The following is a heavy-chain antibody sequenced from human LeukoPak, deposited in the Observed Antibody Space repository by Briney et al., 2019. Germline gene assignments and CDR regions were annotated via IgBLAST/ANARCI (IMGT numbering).Heavy chain of an antibody. D-gene: IGHD1-1*01. CDR1: GYTFTSHD. CDR3: ARGVQGPLGDWFDP. V-gene: IGHV1-8*01. CDR2: MNPNSGNT. J-gene: IGHJ5*02. Sequence: GASVKVSCKASGYTFTSHDINWVRQATGQGLEWMGWMNPNSGNTGYAQKFQGRVTMTRNTSISTAYMELSSLRSEDTAVYYCARGVQGPLGDWFDPWGQGTLVTVSS.